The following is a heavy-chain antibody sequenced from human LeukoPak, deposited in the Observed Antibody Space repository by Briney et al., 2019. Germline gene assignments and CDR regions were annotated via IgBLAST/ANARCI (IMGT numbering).Heavy chain of an antibody. D-gene: IGHD4-17*01. J-gene: IGHJ6*02. V-gene: IGHV1-69*13. CDR1: GGTFSSYA. CDR2: IIPIFGTA. CDR3: ASSTTVTTIYYYGMDV. Sequence: SVKVSFKASGGTFSSYAISWVRQATGQGLEWMGGIIPIFGTANYAQKFQGRVTITADESTSTAYMELSSLRSEDTAVYYCASSTTVTTIYYYGMDVWGQGTTVTVSS.